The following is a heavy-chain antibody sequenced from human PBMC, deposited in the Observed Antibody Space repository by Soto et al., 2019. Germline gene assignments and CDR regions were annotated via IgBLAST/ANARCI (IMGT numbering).Heavy chain of an antibody. J-gene: IGHJ4*02. V-gene: IGHV3-23*01. CDR1: GFTFRSYT. CDR3: TRDPQY. CDR2: VTGNGGKT. Sequence: EVQLLQSGGGLVQPGGSLRLSCAASGFTFRSYTMNWVRQAPGKGLEWVSAVTGNGGKTFYADSVKARFTISRDNSKNMLYMQMNSLTADDTAVYHCTRDPQYWGQGTLVTVSS.